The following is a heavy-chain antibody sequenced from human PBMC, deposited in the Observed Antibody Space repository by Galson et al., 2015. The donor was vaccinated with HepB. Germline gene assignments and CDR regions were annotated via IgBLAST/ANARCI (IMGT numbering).Heavy chain of an antibody. Sequence: SLRLSCAASGFTVSSNYMSWVRQAPGKGLEWVSVIYSGGSTYYADSVKGRFTISRDNSKNTLYLQMNSLRAEDTAVYYCARGLWTTLIYYYYGMDVWGQGTTVTVSS. V-gene: IGHV3-66*02. CDR1: GFTVSSNY. D-gene: IGHD3/OR15-3a*01. J-gene: IGHJ6*02. CDR2: IYSGGST. CDR3: ARGLWTTLIYYYYGMDV.